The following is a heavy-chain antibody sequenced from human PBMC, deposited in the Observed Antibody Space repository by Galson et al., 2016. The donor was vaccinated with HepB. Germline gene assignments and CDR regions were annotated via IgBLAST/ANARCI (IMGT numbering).Heavy chain of an antibody. D-gene: IGHD3-16*02. Sequence: SLRLSCAASGFAFNNYALHWVRQAPGKGLEWLTFISYGGNNKQYADSVKGRFTISRDNSRNTLSLQMNSLRVEDTAVYYCARGPDDYDDLSGTYRYTTFDYWGQGTLVTVSA. CDR2: ISYGGNNK. J-gene: IGHJ4*02. V-gene: IGHV3-30*04. CDR3: ARGPDDYDDLSGTYRYTTFDY. CDR1: GFAFNNYA.